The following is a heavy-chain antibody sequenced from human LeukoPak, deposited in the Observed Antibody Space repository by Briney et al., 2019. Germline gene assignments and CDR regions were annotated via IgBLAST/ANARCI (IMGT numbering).Heavy chain of an antibody. D-gene: IGHD2-8*01. CDR3: AKSPYGLYTYASAGDY. V-gene: IGHV3-23*01. J-gene: IGHJ4*02. CDR1: GFTFSSYA. CDR2: ISGTGRST. Sequence: GGSLRLSCAASGFTFSSYAMSWVRQAPGQGLEWVSAISGTGRSTYSANSVKGRFTISRDNLKNTLYLQMNTLRAEDTAVYYCAKSPYGLYTYASAGDYWGQGTLVTVSS.